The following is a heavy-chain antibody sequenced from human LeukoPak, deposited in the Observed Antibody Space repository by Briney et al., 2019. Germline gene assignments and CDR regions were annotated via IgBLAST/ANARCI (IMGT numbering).Heavy chain of an antibody. J-gene: IGHJ3*02. CDR1: GFTFSGSA. V-gene: IGHV3-73*01. CDR2: IRSKANSYAT. CDR3: TSKRGYSYRGGFDAFDI. D-gene: IGHD5-18*01. Sequence: HPGGSLRLSCAASGFTFSGSAMHWVRQASGKGLEWVGRIRSKANSYATAYAASVKGRFTISRDDSKNTAYLQMNSLKTEDTAVYYCTSKRGYSYRGGFDAFDIWGQGTMVTVSS.